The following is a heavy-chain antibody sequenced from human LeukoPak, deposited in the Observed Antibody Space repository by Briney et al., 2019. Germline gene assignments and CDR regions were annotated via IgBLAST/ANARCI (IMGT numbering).Heavy chain of an antibody. Sequence: KPSETLPLTCAVYGGSFSGYYWSWIRQPPGKGLEWIGEINHSGSTNYNPSLKSRVTISVDTSKNQFSLKLSSVTAADTAVYYCARGRAVGAMFDYWGQGTLVTVSS. J-gene: IGHJ4*02. CDR2: INHSGST. V-gene: IGHV4-34*01. D-gene: IGHD1-26*01. CDR3: ARGRAVGAMFDY. CDR1: GGSFSGYY.